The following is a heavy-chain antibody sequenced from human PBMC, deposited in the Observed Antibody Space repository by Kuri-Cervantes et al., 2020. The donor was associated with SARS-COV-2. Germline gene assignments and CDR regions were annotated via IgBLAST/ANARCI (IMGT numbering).Heavy chain of an antibody. CDR3: AKTSGYNYYFAY. Sequence: GESLKISCAVSGFSFSTNVMAWVRQAPGKGLEWVSTMSGGGASTHYADSVKGRFTISRDNSKNMLYLQMYSLRAEDTAVYYCAKTSGYNYYFAYWGQGSLVTVSS. D-gene: IGHD5-24*01. CDR1: GFSFSTNV. J-gene: IGHJ4*02. CDR2: MSGGGAST. V-gene: IGHV3-23*01.